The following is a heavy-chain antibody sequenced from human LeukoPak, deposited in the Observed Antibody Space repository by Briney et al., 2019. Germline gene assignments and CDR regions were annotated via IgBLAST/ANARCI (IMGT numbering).Heavy chain of an antibody. Sequence: PSETLSLTCSVSGDSISSARNYWGWIRQSPGKGLEWLASVYSSGSTHSNPSLTSRVSISIDMSKDQFSLKLYSVTASDAAIYYCARHLSGTAMAHYFDFWGQGTLVTVSS. V-gene: IGHV4-39*01. CDR3: ARHLSGTAMAHYFDF. D-gene: IGHD5-18*01. CDR2: VYSSGST. CDR1: GDSISSARNY. J-gene: IGHJ4*02.